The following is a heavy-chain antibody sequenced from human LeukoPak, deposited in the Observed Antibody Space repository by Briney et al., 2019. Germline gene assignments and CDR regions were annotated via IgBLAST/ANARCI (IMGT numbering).Heavy chain of an antibody. CDR2: ILPSGML. CDR3: SRGLDSRRLGY. V-gene: IGHV4-31*03. CDR1: GASFNSDDEY. D-gene: IGHD3-22*01. Sequence: SQTLSLTCTVSGASFNSDDEYWNWVRQSPGRGLEWNGSILPSGMLYNNPSLESRVTMSRDTSKNQFSLHLNSVTAADTAVYFCSRGLDSRRLGYWGQGILVTVSS. J-gene: IGHJ4*02.